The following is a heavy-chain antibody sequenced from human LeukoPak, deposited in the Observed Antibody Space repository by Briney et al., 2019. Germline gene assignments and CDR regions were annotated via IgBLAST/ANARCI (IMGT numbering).Heavy chain of an antibody. CDR2: INPNSGDT. J-gene: IGHJ4*02. CDR3: GTLLSNGPFDY. V-gene: IGHV1-2*06. Sequence: ASVKVSCKASGYTFTGYYMHWVRQAPGQGLEWMGRINPNSGDTNYAQKFQGRVTMTRDTSISTAYMELTRLRSDDTAVYYCGTLLSNGPFDYWGQGSLVTVSS. CDR1: GYTFTGYY.